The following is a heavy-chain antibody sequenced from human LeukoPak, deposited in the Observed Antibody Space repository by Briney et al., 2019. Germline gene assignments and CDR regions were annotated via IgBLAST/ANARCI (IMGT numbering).Heavy chain of an antibody. CDR1: GFTFSSYE. J-gene: IGHJ4*02. V-gene: IGHV3-48*03. D-gene: IGHD4-17*01. CDR2: ISSSGSTI. CDR3: ASLYGDYGADY. Sequence: GGSLRLSCAASGFTFSSYEMNWVRQAPGKGLEGVSYISSSGSTIYYADSVKGRFTISRDNAKNSLYLQMNSLRAEDTAVYYCASLYGDYGADYWGQGTLVTVSS.